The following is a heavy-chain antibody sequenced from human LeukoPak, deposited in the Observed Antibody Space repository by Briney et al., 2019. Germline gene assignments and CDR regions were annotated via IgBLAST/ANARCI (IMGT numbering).Heavy chain of an antibody. V-gene: IGHV3-48*03. D-gene: IGHD6-13*01. CDR2: ISSSGSTI. Sequence: GGSLRLSCAASGFTFSSYEMNWVRQAPGKGLEWVSYISSSGSTIYYADSVKGRFTISRDNSKNSLYLQMNSLRAEDTALYYCAKDSSSSWSNWFDPWGQGTLVTVSS. J-gene: IGHJ5*02. CDR3: AKDSSSSWSNWFDP. CDR1: GFTFSSYE.